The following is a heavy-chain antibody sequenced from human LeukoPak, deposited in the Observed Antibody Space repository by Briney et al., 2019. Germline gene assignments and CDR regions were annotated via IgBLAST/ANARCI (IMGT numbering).Heavy chain of an antibody. J-gene: IGHJ3*02. D-gene: IGHD4-17*01. CDR2: ISAYNGNT. CDR1: GYTFTSYG. V-gene: IGHV1-18*01. CDR3: ARDSYGDPENDAFDI. Sequence: ASVKVSCKASGYTFTSYGISWVRQAPGQGLEWMGWISAYNGNTNYAQNLQGRLTMTTDTSTSTAYMELRSLRSDDTAVYYCARDSYGDPENDAFDIWGQGTMVTVSS.